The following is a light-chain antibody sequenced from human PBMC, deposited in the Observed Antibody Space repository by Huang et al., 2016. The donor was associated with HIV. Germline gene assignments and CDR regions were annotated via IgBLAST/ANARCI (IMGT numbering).Light chain of an antibody. Sequence: IVLTQSPATLSLSPGERATLSCRASPSLNRFLACYQHKTGQAPRLLIYNASDRATGVPARFSGNGSGTDFSLTITDLKPEDFAIYYCQQRSNSLTFGGGTRVEIK. CDR1: PSLNRF. J-gene: IGKJ4*01. CDR2: NAS. V-gene: IGKV3-11*01. CDR3: QQRSNSLT.